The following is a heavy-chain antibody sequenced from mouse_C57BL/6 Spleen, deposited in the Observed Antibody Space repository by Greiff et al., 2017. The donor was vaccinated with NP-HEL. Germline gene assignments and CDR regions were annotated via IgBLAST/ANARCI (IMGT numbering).Heavy chain of an antibody. CDR1: GFSLTSYG. CDR2: IWSGGST. J-gene: IGHJ3*01. Sequence: VQLMESGPGLVQPSQSLSITCTVSGFSLTSYGVHWVRQSPGKGLEWLGVIWSGGSTDYNAAFISRLSISKDNSKSQVFFKMNSLQADDTAIYYCARGYYGSSYTWFAYWGQGTLVTVSA. V-gene: IGHV2-2*01. CDR3: ARGYYGSSYTWFAY. D-gene: IGHD1-1*01.